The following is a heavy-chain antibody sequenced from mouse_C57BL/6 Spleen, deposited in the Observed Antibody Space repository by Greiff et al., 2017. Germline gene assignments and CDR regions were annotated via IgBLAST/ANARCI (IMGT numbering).Heavy chain of an antibody. CDR2: ISSGGSYT. CDR3: ARGDYYAWGAFGV. J-gene: IGHJ1*03. CDR1: GFTFSSYG. Sequence: EVQLMESGGDLVKPGGSLKLSCAASGFTFSSYGMSWVRQTPDKRLEWVATISSGGSYTYYPDSVKGRFTISRDNAKNTLYLQMSSLKSEDTAMYYCARGDYYAWGAFGVWGTRITVT. V-gene: IGHV5-6*01. D-gene: IGHD1-1*01.